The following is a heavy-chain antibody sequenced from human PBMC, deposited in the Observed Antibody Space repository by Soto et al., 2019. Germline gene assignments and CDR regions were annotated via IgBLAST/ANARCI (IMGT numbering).Heavy chain of an antibody. CDR2: INGDGSTI. J-gene: IGHJ4*02. CDR1: RFTFSRYW. Sequence: EVQLAESGGGLVQPGGSLRLSCAASRFTFSRYWMHWVRQAPGKGLVWVSRINGDGSTINYADSVKGRFIISRDNAKNTLRLQMNSLRAEDTAVYYCARSYEALSHDYWGQGTLVTVSS. D-gene: IGHD3-16*01. V-gene: IGHV3-74*01. CDR3: ARSYEALSHDY.